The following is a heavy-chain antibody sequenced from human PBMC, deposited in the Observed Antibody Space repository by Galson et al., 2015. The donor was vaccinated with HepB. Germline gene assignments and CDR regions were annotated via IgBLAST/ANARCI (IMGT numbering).Heavy chain of an antibody. D-gene: IGHD5-24*01. V-gene: IGHV3-48*01. J-gene: IGHJ4*02. Sequence: SLRLSCAASGFTFSSYSMNWVRQAPGKGLEWVSYISSSSSTIYYADSVKGRFTISRDNAKNSLYLQMNSLRAEDTAVYYCARDLRDGYNGADYWGQGTLVTVSS. CDR3: ARDLRDGYNGADY. CDR2: ISSSSSTI. CDR1: GFTFSSYS.